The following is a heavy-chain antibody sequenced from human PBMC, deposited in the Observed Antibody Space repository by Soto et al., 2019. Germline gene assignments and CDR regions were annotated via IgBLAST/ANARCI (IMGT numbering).Heavy chain of an antibody. V-gene: IGHV3-48*02. CDR1: GFTFSSYS. CDR3: ARDADTAMVDAFDY. D-gene: IGHD5-18*01. CDR2: ISSSSSTI. Sequence: EVQLVESGGGLVQPGGSLRLSCAASGFTFSSYSMNWVRQAPGKGLEWVSYISSSSSTIYYADSVKGRFTISRDNAKNSLYLQMNSPRDEDTAVYYCARDADTAMVDAFDYWGQGTLVTVSS. J-gene: IGHJ4*02.